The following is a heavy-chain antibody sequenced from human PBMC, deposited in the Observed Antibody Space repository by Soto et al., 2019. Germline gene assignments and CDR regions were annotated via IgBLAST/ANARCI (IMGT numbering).Heavy chain of an antibody. CDR2: IYHSGST. CDR1: SGSISSSNW. J-gene: IGHJ4*02. V-gene: IGHV4-4*02. CDR3: ARTAAVAGTFSNFDY. Sequence: SETLSLTCAVSSGSISSSNWWSWVRQPPGKGLEWIGEIYHSGSTNYNPSLKSRVTISVDKSKNQFSLKLSSVTAADTAVYYCARTAAVAGTFSNFDYWGQGTLVTVSS. D-gene: IGHD6-19*01.